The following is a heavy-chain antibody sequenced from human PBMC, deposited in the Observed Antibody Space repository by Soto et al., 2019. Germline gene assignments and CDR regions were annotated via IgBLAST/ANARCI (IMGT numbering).Heavy chain of an antibody. D-gene: IGHD2-2*01. CDR3: ARHAGLGYCSSTSCYGDFXY. Sequence: PSETLSLTCTVSGGSISNTNYYWGWIRQPPGKGLEWIGTIYYSGSTYYNPSLKSRVAISVDTSKNQFSLKLSSVTAADTAVYYCARHAGLGYCSSTSCYGDFXYWGQGTLVTVS. CDR1: GGSISNTNYY. J-gene: IGHJ4*02. CDR2: IYYSGST. V-gene: IGHV4-39*01.